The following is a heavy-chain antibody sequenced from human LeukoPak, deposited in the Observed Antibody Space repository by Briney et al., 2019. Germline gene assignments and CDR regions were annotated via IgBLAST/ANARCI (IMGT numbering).Heavy chain of an antibody. J-gene: IGHJ3*02. CDR3: ARDTYYDILTGYYRDAFDI. V-gene: IGHV1-18*01. D-gene: IGHD3-9*01. Sequence: HGASVKVSCKASGYTFTSYGISWVRQAPGQGLEWMGWISAYNGNTNYAQKLQGRVTMTTDTSTSTAYMELRSLRSDDTAVYYCARDTYYDILTGYYRDAFDIWGQGTMVTVSS. CDR1: GYTFTSYG. CDR2: ISAYNGNT.